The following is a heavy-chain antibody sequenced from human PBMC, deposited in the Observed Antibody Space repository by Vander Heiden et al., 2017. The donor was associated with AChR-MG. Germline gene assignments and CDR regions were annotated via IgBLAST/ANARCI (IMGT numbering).Heavy chain of an antibody. J-gene: IGHJ5*02. CDR3: ARGSDAYNYYWFGP. Sequence: GAEVKRPGSSVKVSCTAPGDTFNKFTVNWVRQAPGQGLEWMAGFIPVYGTANYVQKFHGRLSITADKSTSTASMELSGLTSEDTAIYFCARGSDAYNYYWFGPWDQGTVVTVSS. D-gene: IGHD3-10*01. CDR1: GDTFNKFT. V-gene: IGHV1-69*06. CDR2: FIPVYGTA.